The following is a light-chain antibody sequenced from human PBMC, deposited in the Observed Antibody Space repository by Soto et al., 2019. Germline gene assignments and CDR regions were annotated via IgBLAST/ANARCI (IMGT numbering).Light chain of an antibody. CDR2: WAS. CDR1: QSVVYTSNNKSY. Sequence: VMTQSPDSLAVSLGGRATIGCKSSQSVVYTSNNKSYLAWYQQKSGQPPKLLIYWASTRDSGVPDRFSGSGSGTDFSLSITSLQAEDAAVYFCHQYFANPWTFGRGTRVEI. V-gene: IGKV4-1*01. CDR3: HQYFANPWT. J-gene: IGKJ1*01.